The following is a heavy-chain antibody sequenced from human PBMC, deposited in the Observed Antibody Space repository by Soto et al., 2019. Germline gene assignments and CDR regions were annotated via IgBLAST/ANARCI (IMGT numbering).Heavy chain of an antibody. CDR1: GFTFSSYG. CDR3: AKENLSPYYYDSSGYYSFHYFDY. J-gene: IGHJ4*02. CDR2: ISYDGSNK. Sequence: GGSLRLSCAASGFTFSSYGMHWVRQAPGKGLEWVAVISYDGSNKYYADSVKGRFTISRDNSKNTLYLQMNSLRAEDTAVYYCAKENLSPYYYDSSGYYSFHYFDYWGQGTLVTVSS. V-gene: IGHV3-30*18. D-gene: IGHD3-22*01.